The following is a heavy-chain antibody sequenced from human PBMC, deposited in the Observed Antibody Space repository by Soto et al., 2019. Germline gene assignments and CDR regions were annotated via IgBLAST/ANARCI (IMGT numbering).Heavy chain of an antibody. J-gene: IGHJ6*02. CDR3: ARFGFNYGFLSGYYNVHHYYGIDV. CDR1: GYSFTKYW. Sequence: GESLKISCKGSGYSFTKYWISWVRQMPGKGLEWMGRIDPSDSYTNYSPSFQGHLTISADKSISTAFLQWSSLEASDTPTYYFARFGFNYGFLSGYYNVHHYYGIDVWGQGTTVTVSS. CDR2: IDPSDSYT. D-gene: IGHD3-3*01. V-gene: IGHV5-10-1*01.